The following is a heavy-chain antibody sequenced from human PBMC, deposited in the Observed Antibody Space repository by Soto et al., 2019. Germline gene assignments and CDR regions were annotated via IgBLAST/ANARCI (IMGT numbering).Heavy chain of an antibody. Sequence: SETLSLTCSIYSGSFSGYYWSWIRQHPGKGLEWIGEISQSGNTNYSPSLKSRVSISTDTSKKQFSLNLASVSAADAAVYYCARAPKVSGSSQTRPGFWGQGTLVTVSS. D-gene: IGHD6-6*01. CDR3: ARAPKVSGSSQTRPGF. J-gene: IGHJ4*02. CDR1: SGSFSGYY. V-gene: IGHV4-34*01. CDR2: ISQSGNT.